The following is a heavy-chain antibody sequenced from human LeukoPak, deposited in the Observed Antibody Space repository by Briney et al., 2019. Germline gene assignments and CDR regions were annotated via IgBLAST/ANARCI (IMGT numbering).Heavy chain of an antibody. V-gene: IGHV3-7*03. D-gene: IGHD6-19*01. J-gene: IGHJ6*03. CDR1: GFTFSRDW. CDR3: ARDGGWYKRGLDHYYYYMDV. Sequence: GGSLRLSCAASGFTFSRDWMAWIRQAPGKGLEWVANIKDDGREKYYVDSVRGRFTISRDNAKNSLYLQMNSLRVEDTALYYCARDGGWYKRGLDHYYYYMDVWGKGTTVIVSS. CDR2: IKDDGREK.